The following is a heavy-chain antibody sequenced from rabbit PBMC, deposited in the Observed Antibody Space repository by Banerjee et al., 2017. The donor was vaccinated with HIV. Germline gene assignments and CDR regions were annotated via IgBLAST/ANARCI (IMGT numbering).Heavy chain of an antibody. J-gene: IGHJ4*01. CDR3: ARDPAGDGYARFNL. V-gene: IGHV1S40*01. CDR1: GFSFSSSYY. CDR2: IYTGSSVRT. D-gene: IGHD6-1*01. Sequence: QSLEESGGDLVKPGASLTLTCTASGFSFSSSYYMCWVRQAPGKGPEWIACIYTGSSVRTNYASWAKGRFTISKTSSTTVTLQMTSLTAADTATYFCARDPAGDGYARFNLWGQGTLVT.